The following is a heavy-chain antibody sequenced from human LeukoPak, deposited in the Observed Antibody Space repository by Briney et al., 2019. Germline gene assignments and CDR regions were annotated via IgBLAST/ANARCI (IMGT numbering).Heavy chain of an antibody. CDR3: ARGQVVAATLSVAADY. CDR2: ISAYNGNT. CDR1: GYTFTSYG. D-gene: IGHD2-15*01. V-gene: IGHV1-18*01. Sequence: VKVSCKASGYTFTSYGISWVRQAPGQGLEWMGWISAYNGNTNYAQKLQGRVTMTTDTSTSTAYMELRSLRSDDTAVYYCARGQVVAATLSVAADYWGQGTLVTVSS. J-gene: IGHJ4*02.